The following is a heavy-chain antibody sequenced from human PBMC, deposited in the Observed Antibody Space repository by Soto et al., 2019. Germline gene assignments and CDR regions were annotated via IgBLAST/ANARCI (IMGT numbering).Heavy chain of an antibody. CDR1: GFTFSNNG. V-gene: IGHV3-30*03. Sequence: QVQLVESGGGAVQPGRSLRLSCAASGFTFSNNGIHWVRQAPGKGLEWVAVLSSDGINKYYADSVKGRSTISRDNSQSTLLLQPTSLRVEDTAVYYCAMDLYGGRSRFDYWGQGTLVIVSS. CDR2: LSSDGINK. D-gene: IGHD2-15*01. CDR3: AMDLYGGRSRFDY. J-gene: IGHJ4*02.